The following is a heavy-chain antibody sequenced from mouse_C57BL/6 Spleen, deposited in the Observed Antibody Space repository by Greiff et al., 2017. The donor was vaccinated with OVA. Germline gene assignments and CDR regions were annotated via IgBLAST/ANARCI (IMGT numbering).Heavy chain of an antibody. V-gene: IGHV1-20*01. CDR3: ARSGDYYGSSFYWYCDV. D-gene: IGHD1-1*01. J-gene: IGHJ1*03. CDR2: INPYNGDT. Sequence: VQLQQSGPELVKPGDSVKISCKASGYSFTGYFMNWVMQSHGKSLEWIGRINPYNGDTFYNQKFKGKATLTVDKSSSTAHMELRSLTSEDSAVYYCARSGDYYGSSFYWYCDVWGTGTTVTVSS. CDR1: GYSFTGYF.